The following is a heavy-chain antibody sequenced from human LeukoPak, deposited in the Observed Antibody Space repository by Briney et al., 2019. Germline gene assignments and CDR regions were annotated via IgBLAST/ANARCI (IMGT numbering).Heavy chain of an antibody. CDR2: ISSSSSI. D-gene: IGHD4-17*01. CDR1: GFTLSSYS. J-gene: IGHJ4*02. Sequence: GGSLRLSCAASGFTLSSYSMNWVRQAPGKGLEWVSSISSSSSIYYADSVKGRFTISRDNAKNSLYLQMNSLRAEDTAVYYCASPFYGDYGGFDYWGQGTLVTVSS. V-gene: IGHV3-21*01. CDR3: ASPFYGDYGGFDY.